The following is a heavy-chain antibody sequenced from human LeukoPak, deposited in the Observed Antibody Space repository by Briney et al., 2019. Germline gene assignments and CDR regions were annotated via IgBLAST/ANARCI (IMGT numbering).Heavy chain of an antibody. V-gene: IGHV3-7*01. CDR2: VKQDGCDK. CDR1: GFTFSSYW. J-gene: IGHJ3*02. Sequence: PGGSLRLSCAASGFTFSSYWMSWVRQAPGKGLEWVASVKQDGCDKYSVDSVKGRFTISRDNAKNSLYLQMNSLRAEDTAVYYCARDLAGPPQEAFDIWGQGTMVTVSS. CDR3: ARDLAGPPQEAFDI.